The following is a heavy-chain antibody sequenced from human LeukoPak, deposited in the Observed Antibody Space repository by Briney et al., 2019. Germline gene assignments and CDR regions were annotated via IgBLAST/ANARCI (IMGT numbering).Heavy chain of an antibody. J-gene: IGHJ4*02. Sequence: SETLSLTCAVYGDSFSAYFWNWIRQAPGKPLEYIGEINHRGSSHYNPSLKTRVTLSVDTSKNQFSLRLTSVTAAGTAVYFCARGSSFDGYCSAGACDAGYYDIWGQGTPVTVSS. D-gene: IGHD2-15*01. CDR3: ARGSSFDGYCSAGACDAGYYDI. V-gene: IGHV4-34*01. CDR1: GDSFSAYF. CDR2: INHRGSS.